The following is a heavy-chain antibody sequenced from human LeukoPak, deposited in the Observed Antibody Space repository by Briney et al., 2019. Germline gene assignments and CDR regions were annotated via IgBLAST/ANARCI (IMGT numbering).Heavy chain of an antibody. CDR1: GGSFSGYY. V-gene: IGHV4-34*01. Sequence: SEALSLTCAVYGGSFSGYYWSWIRQPPGKGLEWIGEINHSGSTNYNPSLKSRVTISVDTSKNQLSLKLSSVTAADTAVYYCARIRLYSSSWYVANWFDPWGQGPWSPSPQ. CDR3: ARIRLYSSSWYVANWFDP. J-gene: IGHJ5*02. CDR2: INHSGST. D-gene: IGHD6-13*01.